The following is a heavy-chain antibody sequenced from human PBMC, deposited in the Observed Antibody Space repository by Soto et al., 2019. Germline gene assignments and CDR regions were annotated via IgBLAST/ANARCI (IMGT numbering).Heavy chain of an antibody. V-gene: IGHV3-30*18. CDR2: ISYDGSNK. D-gene: IGHD1-1*01. CDR1: GFTFSSYG. Sequence: GGSLRLSCAASGFTFSSYGMHWVRQAPGKGLEWVAVISYDGSNKYYADSVKGRFTISRDNSKNTLYLQMNSLRAEDTAVYYCAKDWNPTYNWFDPWGQGTLVTVSS. CDR3: AKDWNPTYNWFDP. J-gene: IGHJ5*02.